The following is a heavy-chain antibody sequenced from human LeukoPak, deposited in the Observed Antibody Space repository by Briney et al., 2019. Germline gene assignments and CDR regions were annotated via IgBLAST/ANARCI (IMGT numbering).Heavy chain of an antibody. CDR3: AKGDVLLWSGWPFDY. CDR1: GFTFSSYA. Sequence: GGSLRLSCAASGFTFSSYAMSWVRRAPGRGLEWVSAISGSGGSTYYADSVKGRFTISRDNSKNTLYLQMNSLRAEDTAVYYCAKGDVLLWSGWPFDYWGQGTLVTVSS. J-gene: IGHJ4*02. CDR2: ISGSGGST. V-gene: IGHV3-23*01. D-gene: IGHD3-10*01.